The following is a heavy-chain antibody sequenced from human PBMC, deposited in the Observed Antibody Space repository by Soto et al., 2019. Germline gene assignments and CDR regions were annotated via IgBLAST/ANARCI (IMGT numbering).Heavy chain of an antibody. Sequence: SQTLSLTCAISGDSVSSNSAAWNWIRQSPSGGLEWLGRTYYRSKWYNDYAVSVKSRITINPDTSKNQFSLQLNSVTPEDTAVYYCAREAYNWNYNYYYYYGMDVWGQGTTVTVSS. CDR3: AREAYNWNYNYYYYYGMDV. J-gene: IGHJ6*02. CDR1: GDSVSSNSAA. D-gene: IGHD1-7*01. V-gene: IGHV6-1*01. CDR2: TYYRSKWYN.